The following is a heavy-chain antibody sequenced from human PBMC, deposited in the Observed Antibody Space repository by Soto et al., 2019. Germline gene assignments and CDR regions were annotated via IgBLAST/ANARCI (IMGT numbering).Heavy chain of an antibody. CDR3: ARDPLGTIRPWDAFDI. V-gene: IGHV1-46*01. Sequence: ASVKVSCKASGYTFTSYYMHWVRQAPGQGLEWMGIINPSFGSASYAQKFQGRVTITTDESTSTAYMELSSLRSEDTAVYYCARDPLGTIRPWDAFDIWGQGTMVTVSS. CDR1: GYTFTSYY. CDR2: INPSFGSA. J-gene: IGHJ3*02. D-gene: IGHD2-2*02.